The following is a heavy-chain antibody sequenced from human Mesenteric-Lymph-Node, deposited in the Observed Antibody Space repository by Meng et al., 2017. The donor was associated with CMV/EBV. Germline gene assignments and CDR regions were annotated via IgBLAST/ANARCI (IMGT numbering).Heavy chain of an antibody. D-gene: IGHD2/OR15-2a*01. CDR1: GVSVTSGAYH. V-gene: IGHV4-61*08. Sequence: QGHVRGSAPGLVKPSVILSLTCIVSGVSVTSGAYHWSWIRQSPGKGLEWIGYIYGTGITIYNPSLKSRVTILLETSKNQFSLKLNSVTTADTAVYYCAKSRSSTPGIVNDWGQGTLVTVSS. J-gene: IGHJ4*02. CDR2: IYGTGIT. CDR3: AKSRSSTPGIVND.